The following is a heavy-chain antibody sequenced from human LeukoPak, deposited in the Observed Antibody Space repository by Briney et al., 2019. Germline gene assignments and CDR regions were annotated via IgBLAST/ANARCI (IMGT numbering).Heavy chain of an antibody. CDR2: IYYSGST. Sequence: SETLSLTCTVSGGSISSYYWGWIRQPPGKGLEWIGSIYYSGSTYYNPSLKSRVTISVDTSKNQFSLKLSSVTAADTAVYYCARDIYYYYYMDVWGKGTTVTVSS. V-gene: IGHV4-39*07. CDR1: GGSISSYY. J-gene: IGHJ6*03. CDR3: ARDIYYYYYMDV.